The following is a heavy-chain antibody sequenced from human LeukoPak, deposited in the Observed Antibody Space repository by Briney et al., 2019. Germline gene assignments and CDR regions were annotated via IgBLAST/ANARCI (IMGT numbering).Heavy chain of an antibody. CDR3: ASETGDTAMAYRPPHYMDV. Sequence: ASVKVSCKASGYTFTSYYMHWVLQAPGQGLEWMGIINPSGGSTSYAQKFQGRVTMTRDTSKSTVYMELSSLRSEDTAVYYCASETGDTAMAYRPPHYMDVWGKGTTVTVSS. V-gene: IGHV1-46*01. CDR2: INPSGGST. J-gene: IGHJ6*03. D-gene: IGHD5-18*01. CDR1: GYTFTSYY.